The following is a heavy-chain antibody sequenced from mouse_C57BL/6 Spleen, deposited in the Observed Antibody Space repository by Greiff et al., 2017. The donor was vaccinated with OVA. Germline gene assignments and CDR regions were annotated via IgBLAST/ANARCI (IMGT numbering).Heavy chain of an antibody. V-gene: IGHV14-2*01. CDR1: GFNIKDYY. J-gene: IGHJ2*01. Sequence: EVKLMESGAELVKPGASVKLSCTASGFNIKDYYMHWVKQRTEQGLEWIGRIDPEDGETKYAPKFQGKATITADTSSNTAYLQLSSLTSEDTAVYYCARGDYYGSSYRYYFDYWGQGTTLTVSS. CDR3: ARGDYYGSSYRYYFDY. D-gene: IGHD1-1*01. CDR2: IDPEDGET.